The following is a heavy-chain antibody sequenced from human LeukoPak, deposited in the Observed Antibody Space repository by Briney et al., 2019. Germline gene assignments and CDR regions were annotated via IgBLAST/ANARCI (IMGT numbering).Heavy chain of an antibody. Sequence: PSQTLSLTCTVSGGSISSGDYYWSWIRQPPGKGLEWIGYIYYSGSTYYNPSLKSRVTISVDTSKNQSSLKLSSVTAADTAVYYCARETSGWYRFDYWGQGTLVTVSS. J-gene: IGHJ4*02. CDR1: GGSISSGDYY. CDR2: IYYSGST. D-gene: IGHD6-19*01. CDR3: ARETSGWYRFDY. V-gene: IGHV4-30-4*08.